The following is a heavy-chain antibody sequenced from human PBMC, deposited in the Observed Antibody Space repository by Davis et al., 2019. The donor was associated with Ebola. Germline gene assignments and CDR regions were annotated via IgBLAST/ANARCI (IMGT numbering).Heavy chain of an antibody. V-gene: IGHV2-26*01. CDR1: GFSLSNARMG. D-gene: IGHD4-17*01. J-gene: IGHJ6*02. CDR2: IFSNDEK. CDR3: ARIQGNYGDTYYYGMDV. Sequence: SGPTLVKPPETLTLTCTVSGFSLSNARMGVSWIRQPPGKALEWLAHIFSNDEKSYSTSLKSRLTISKDTSKSQVVLTMTNMDPVDTATYYCARIQGNYGDTYYYGMDVWGQGTTVTVSS.